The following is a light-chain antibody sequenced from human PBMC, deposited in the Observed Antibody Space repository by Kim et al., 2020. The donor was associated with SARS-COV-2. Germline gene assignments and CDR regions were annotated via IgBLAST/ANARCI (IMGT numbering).Light chain of an antibody. CDR2: GKN. V-gene: IGLV3-19*01. CDR1: SLRSYY. Sequence: SSELTQDPAVSVALGQTVRITCQGDSLRSYYATWYQQKPGQAPILVIYGKNNRPSGIPDRFSGSSSGNTASLTITGTQAGGEADYYCNSRDSNNNVLFGGGTQLTVL. CDR3: NSRDSNNNVL. J-gene: IGLJ2*01.